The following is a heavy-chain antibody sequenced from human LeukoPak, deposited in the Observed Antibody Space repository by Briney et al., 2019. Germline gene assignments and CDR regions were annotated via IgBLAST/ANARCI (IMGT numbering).Heavy chain of an antibody. J-gene: IGHJ5*02. V-gene: IGHV1-69*13. CDR1: GGTFSSYA. Sequence: SVKVSCKASGGTFSSYAISWVRQAPGQGLEWMGGIIPIFGTANYAQKFQGRVTITADESTSTAYMVLSSLRSEDTAVYYCARDSSVSSGYYSSWFDPWGQGTLVTVSS. D-gene: IGHD3-22*01. CDR2: IIPIFGTA. CDR3: ARDSSVSSGYYSSWFDP.